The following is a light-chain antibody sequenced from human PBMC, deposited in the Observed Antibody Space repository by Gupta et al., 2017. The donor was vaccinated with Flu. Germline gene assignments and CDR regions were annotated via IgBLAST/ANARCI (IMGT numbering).Light chain of an antibody. V-gene: IGKV1-39*01. CDR3: QHSYGASA. CDR2: ATS. CDR1: QTITRY. Sequence: DIQMTQSPSSLSASVGDRVTITCRASQTITRYLNWYQQTPGKAPKLLIYATSTLQSGVPSRFSGSGSGTEFTLTSSRRQREDFANYYWQHSYGASAFGQGTKVEI. J-gene: IGKJ2*01.